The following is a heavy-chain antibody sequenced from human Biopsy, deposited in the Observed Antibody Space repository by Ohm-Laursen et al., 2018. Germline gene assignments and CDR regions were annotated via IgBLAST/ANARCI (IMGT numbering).Heavy chain of an antibody. Sequence: GTLSLTCTVSGDSLTSGPENWSWIRQSPGQGLEYIGFIYSGGNTNYSPSLKNRVTMSVDTSKNQFYLKLYSVTAADTAVYCCARGRRTSGWPYFDNWGQGALVIVSP. CDR1: GDSLTSGPEN. D-gene: IGHD6-19*01. CDR2: IYSGGNT. J-gene: IGHJ4*02. V-gene: IGHV4-61*01. CDR3: ARGRRTSGWPYFDN.